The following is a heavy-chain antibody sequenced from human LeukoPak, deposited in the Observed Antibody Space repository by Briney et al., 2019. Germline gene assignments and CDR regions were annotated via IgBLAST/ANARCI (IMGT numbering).Heavy chain of an antibody. D-gene: IGHD3-9*01. Sequence: SETLSLTCAVSGGSISSSSYYWGWIRQPPGKGLEWIGSIYYSGSTYYNPSLKSRVTISVDTSKNQFSLKLSSVTAADTAVYYCAREDILTGYYPFDYWGQGTLVTVSS. CDR1: GGSISSSSYY. CDR3: AREDILTGYYPFDY. J-gene: IGHJ4*02. CDR2: IYYSGST. V-gene: IGHV4-39*02.